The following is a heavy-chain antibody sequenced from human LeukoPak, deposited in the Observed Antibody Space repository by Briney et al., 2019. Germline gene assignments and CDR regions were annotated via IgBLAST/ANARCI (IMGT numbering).Heavy chain of an antibody. CDR1: GFTSGTSW. CDR2: ISSSGSTK. J-gene: IGHJ4*02. CDR3: AREAYSSGWPDY. D-gene: IGHD6-19*01. Sequence: GESLRLSCAASGFTSGTSWMSWVRQAPGKGLEWVSYISSSGSTKHYADSVKGRFTISRDNAKDSLYLQMNSLRAEDTAVYYCAREAYSSGWPDYWGQGTLVTVSS. V-gene: IGHV3-11*01.